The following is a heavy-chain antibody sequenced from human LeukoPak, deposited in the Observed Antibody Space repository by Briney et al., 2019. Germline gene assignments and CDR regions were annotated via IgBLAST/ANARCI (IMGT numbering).Heavy chain of an antibody. J-gene: IGHJ3*02. CDR2: INHSGST. V-gene: IGHV4-34*01. CDR1: GGSFSGYY. Sequence: SETLSLTCAVYGGSFSGYYWSWIRQPPGKGLEWIGEINHSGSTNYNPSLKSRVTISVDTSKNQFSLKLSSVTAADTAVYCCARDTYYYDSSGYHDAFDIWGQGTMVTVSS. CDR3: ARDTYYYDSSGYHDAFDI. D-gene: IGHD3-22*01.